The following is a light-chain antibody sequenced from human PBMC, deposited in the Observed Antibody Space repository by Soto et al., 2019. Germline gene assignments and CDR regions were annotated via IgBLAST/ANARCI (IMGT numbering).Light chain of an antibody. CDR1: QGISSY. CDR3: QQLNSYLGT. V-gene: IGKV1-9*01. Sequence: IQLTQSPSSLSASVGDRVTITCRASQGISSYLAWYQQKPGKAPKLLIYAASTLQSGVPSRFSGSGSGTDFTLTISSLQPEVFATYYCQQLNSYLGTFGQGTKVEIK. J-gene: IGKJ1*01. CDR2: AAS.